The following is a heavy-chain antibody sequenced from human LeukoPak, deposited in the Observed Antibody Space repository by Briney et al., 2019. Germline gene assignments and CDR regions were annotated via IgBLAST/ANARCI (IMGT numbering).Heavy chain of an antibody. Sequence: GASVKVFCKASGYSYTRYGISWVRQASGQGLEWMGWISAYNGNTDYAQKLQGRVNMTTDTSTNNAYVALRSLRCDDTAVYYCARASSGYYYGAPWGQGTLVTVSS. D-gene: IGHD3-22*01. V-gene: IGHV1-18*01. CDR1: GYSYTRYG. CDR2: ISAYNGNT. J-gene: IGHJ4*02. CDR3: ARASSGYYYGAP.